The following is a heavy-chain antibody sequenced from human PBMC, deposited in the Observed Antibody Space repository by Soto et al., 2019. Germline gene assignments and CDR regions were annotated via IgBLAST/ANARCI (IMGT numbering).Heavy chain of an antibody. J-gene: IGHJ4*02. V-gene: IGHV3-23*01. Sequence: SGGSLRLSCAASGFTFSSYAMTWLRQAPGKGLEWVSAISGSGGSTYYADTVKGRFTISRDNSKNTLYLQMNSLRAEDTAVYYCAKDRSSSSWYPVGLPFFEYWGQGTLVTVSS. D-gene: IGHD6-13*01. CDR3: AKDRSSSSWYPVGLPFFEY. CDR1: GFTFSSYA. CDR2: ISGSGGST.